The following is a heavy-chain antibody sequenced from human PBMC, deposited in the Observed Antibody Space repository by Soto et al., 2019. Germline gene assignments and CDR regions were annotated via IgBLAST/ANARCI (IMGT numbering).Heavy chain of an antibody. CDR1: GFTFTSYW. CDR3: GRDEVRNGVGV. V-gene: IGHV3-7*01. CDR2: IKGDGSEK. Sequence: EVRLVESGGGLVQPGGSLRLSCVASGFTFTSYWMSWVRQAPGKGLEWVANIKGDGSEKKYVDSVKGRVTISRDNATNSVYLQMNSLRAEDTALYYCGRDEVRNGVGVWGQGTTVTVSS. J-gene: IGHJ6*02.